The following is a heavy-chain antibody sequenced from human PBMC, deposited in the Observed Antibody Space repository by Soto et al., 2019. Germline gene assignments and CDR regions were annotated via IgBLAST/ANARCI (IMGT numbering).Heavy chain of an antibody. CDR1: GYTFTSYY. CDR2: INPSDGSI. D-gene: IGHD3-10*01. J-gene: IGHJ5*01. Sequence: QVQLVQAGGEVKKTGASVKVSCKASGYTFTSYYMHWVRQAPGQGLEWMGIINPSDGSINYAQKFQGRFTMTRDTSTSTIYMELSSLKSEDTAVYYCARGSWPAMVRGVSTPRNWFESWGQGTLVTVSS. CDR3: ARGSWPAMVRGVSTPRNWFES. V-gene: IGHV1-46*01.